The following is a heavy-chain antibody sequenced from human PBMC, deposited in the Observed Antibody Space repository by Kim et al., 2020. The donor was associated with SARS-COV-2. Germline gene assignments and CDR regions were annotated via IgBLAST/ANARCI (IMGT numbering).Heavy chain of an antibody. CDR1: GYTFNNYA. CDR2: IGTYNGVT. Sequence: ASVKVSCKASGYTFNNYAFSWVRQAPGQGLEWMGWIGTYNGVTNYAQKFQGRVTMTTDTSTTTAYMELKSLRSDDTAIYYCSRDSAALEYLGQGTMVTIS. D-gene: IGHD6-25*01. CDR3: SRDSAALEY. J-gene: IGHJ4*02. V-gene: IGHV1-18*01.